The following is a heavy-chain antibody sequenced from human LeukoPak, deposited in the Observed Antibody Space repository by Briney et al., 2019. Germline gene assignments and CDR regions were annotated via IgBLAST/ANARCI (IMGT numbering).Heavy chain of an antibody. Sequence: GGSLRLSCAASGFTFSSYNMNWVRQAPGKGLEWVSYISSSGDAIYYADSVKGRFAISRDNAKNSLSLQMNSLRADDTAVYYCARDRQMIYWGQGTLVTVSS. CDR3: ARDRQMIY. D-gene: IGHD3-16*01. J-gene: IGHJ4*02. CDR2: ISSSGDAI. V-gene: IGHV3-48*04. CDR1: GFTFSSYN.